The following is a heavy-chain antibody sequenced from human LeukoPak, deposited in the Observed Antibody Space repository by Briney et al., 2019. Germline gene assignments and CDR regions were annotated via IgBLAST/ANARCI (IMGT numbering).Heavy chain of an antibody. J-gene: IGHJ4*02. D-gene: IGHD4-23*01. CDR3: ARDRDYRGSIDY. Sequence: GGSLRLSCAASGYTVSRNYMSGLRDATGGGVECVSHIYSGGSTYYADSVKGRFTISRDNSNNTLYLQMNSLRDEDTAVYYCARDRDYRGSIDYWGQGTLVTVSS. CDR2: IYSGGST. CDR1: GYTVSRNY. V-gene: IGHV3-66*02.